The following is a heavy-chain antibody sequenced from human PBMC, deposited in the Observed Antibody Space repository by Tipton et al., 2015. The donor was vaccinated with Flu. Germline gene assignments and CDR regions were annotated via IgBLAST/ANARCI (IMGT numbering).Heavy chain of an antibody. V-gene: IGHV3-30*19. CDR3: ARGYLSYHFDY. D-gene: IGHD1-1*01. Sequence: SLRLSCATSEFTFGSYGMHWVRQAPGKGLQWVAPIPYDGNDKSYADSVKGRFTISRDNSKNTLYLQMNSLRAGDTAVYYCARGYLSYHFDYWGQGALVTVSS. J-gene: IGHJ4*02. CDR1: EFTFGSYG. CDR2: IPYDGNDK.